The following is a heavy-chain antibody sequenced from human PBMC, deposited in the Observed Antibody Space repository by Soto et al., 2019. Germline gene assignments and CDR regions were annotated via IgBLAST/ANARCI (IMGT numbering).Heavy chain of an antibody. Sequence: ASVKVSCKASGYTFTSYYMHWVRQAPGQGLEWMGIINPSGGSTSYAQKFQGRVTMTRDTSTSTVYMELSSLRSEDTAVYYCARGDELRYFDWILFDYWGQGTLVTVSS. V-gene: IGHV1-46*01. CDR3: ARGDELRYFDWILFDY. CDR1: GYTFTSYY. CDR2: INPSGGST. D-gene: IGHD3-9*01. J-gene: IGHJ4*02.